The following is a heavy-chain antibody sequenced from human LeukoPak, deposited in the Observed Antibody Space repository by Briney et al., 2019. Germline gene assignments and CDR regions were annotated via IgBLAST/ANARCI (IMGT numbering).Heavy chain of an antibody. CDR3: AREIYSSTSCYLPGVYSYYYGMDV. D-gene: IGHD2-2*01. CDR2: IKQDGSEK. V-gene: IGHV3-7*01. J-gene: IGHJ6*02. CDR1: GFTFSSYW. Sequence: GGSLRLSCAASGFTFSSYWMSWVRQAPGKGLEWVANIKQDGSEKYYVDSVKGRFTISRDNAKNSLYLQMNSLRAEDTAVYYCAREIYSSTSCYLPGVYSYYYGMDVWGQGTTVTVSS.